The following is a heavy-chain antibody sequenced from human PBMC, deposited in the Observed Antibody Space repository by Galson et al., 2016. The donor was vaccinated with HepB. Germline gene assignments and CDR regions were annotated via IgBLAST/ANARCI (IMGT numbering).Heavy chain of an antibody. V-gene: IGHV3-53*01. CDR3: ARGRGYSGYASYYGMDV. D-gene: IGHD5-12*01. CDR2: IYSDGST. CDR1: GVTISSHY. Sequence: SLRLCCASSGVTISSHYMGWVGQAPGKGLEWVSTIYSDGSTYYADSVKGRFTISRDNSKNTLYLQMNSLRAEDTALYYCARGRGYSGYASYYGMDVWGQGTTVTVSS. J-gene: IGHJ6*02.